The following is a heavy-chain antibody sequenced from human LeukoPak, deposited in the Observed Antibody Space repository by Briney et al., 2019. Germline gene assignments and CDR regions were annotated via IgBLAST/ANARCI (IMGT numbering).Heavy chain of an antibody. J-gene: IGHJ4*02. D-gene: IGHD3-22*01. V-gene: IGHV3-73*01. CDR1: GFTFSGSA. Sequence: GALRLSCAASGFTFSGSAMHWVRQASGKGLEWVGRIRSKANSYATAYAASVKGRFTISRDDSKNTAYLQMNSLKTEDTAVYYCTMKYYYDSSGSLDYWGQGTLVTVSS. CDR3: TMKYYYDSSGSLDY. CDR2: IRSKANSYAT.